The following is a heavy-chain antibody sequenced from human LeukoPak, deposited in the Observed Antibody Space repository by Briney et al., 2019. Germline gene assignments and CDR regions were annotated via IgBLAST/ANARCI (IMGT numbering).Heavy chain of an antibody. J-gene: IGHJ4*02. CDR1: GYTFSSFA. D-gene: IGHD4-11*01. CDR2: INTGNGNT. CDR3: ARQQGLQNLNFDY. Sequence: ASVKVSCKASGYTFSSFAIHWVRQAPGQRLEWMGWINTGNGNTRYSQKFQGRFTITRDTSASTAYMELSSLRSEDTAVYYCARQQGLQNLNFDYWGQGTLVTVSS. V-gene: IGHV1-3*04.